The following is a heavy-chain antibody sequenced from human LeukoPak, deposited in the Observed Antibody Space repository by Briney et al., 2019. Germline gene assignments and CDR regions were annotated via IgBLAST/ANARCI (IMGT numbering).Heavy chain of an antibody. CDR1: GFTFSSYS. V-gene: IGHV3-21*01. CDR3: AKAIQLWPHDAFDI. J-gene: IGHJ3*02. D-gene: IGHD5-18*01. Sequence: PGGSLRLSCAASGFTFSSYSMNWVRQAPGKGLEWVSSISSSSSYIYYADSVKGRFTISRDNARNSLYLQMNSLRAEDTAVYYCAKAIQLWPHDAFDIWGQGTMVTVS. CDR2: ISSSSSYI.